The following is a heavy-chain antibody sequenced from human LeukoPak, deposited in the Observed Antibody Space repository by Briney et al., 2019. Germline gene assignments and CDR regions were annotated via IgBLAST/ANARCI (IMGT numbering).Heavy chain of an antibody. CDR2: IYFSGST. V-gene: IGHV4-61*01. J-gene: IGHJ4*02. Sequence: SETLSLTCTVSGGSVSSGIYYWSWIRQPPGKGPEWIGYIYFSGSTNYNPSLKSRVTISVDTSKNQFSLKLSSVTAADTAVYYCAPYDSSITATYFDYWGQGTLVTVSS. CDR1: GGSVSSGIYY. CDR3: APYDSSITATYFDY. D-gene: IGHD3-22*01.